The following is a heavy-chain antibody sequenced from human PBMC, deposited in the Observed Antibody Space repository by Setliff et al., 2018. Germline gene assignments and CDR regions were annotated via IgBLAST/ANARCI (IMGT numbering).Heavy chain of an antibody. J-gene: IGHJ6*02. CDR1: GYTLTELS. CDR2: MNPNSGNT. V-gene: IGHV1-8*01. D-gene: IGHD3-3*01. CDR3: ARGRERDYNFWSGYYTYYYYGMDV. Sequence: ASVKVSCKVSGYTLTELSRHWVRQAPGKGLEWMGWMNPNSGNTGYAQKFQGRVTMTRNTSISTAYMELSSLRSEDTAVYYCARGRERDYNFWSGYYTYYYYGMDVWGQGTTVTVSS.